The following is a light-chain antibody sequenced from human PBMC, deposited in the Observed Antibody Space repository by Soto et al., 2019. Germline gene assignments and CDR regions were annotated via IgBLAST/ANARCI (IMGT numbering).Light chain of an antibody. CDR3: CSYAGSSTRLYV. V-gene: IGLV2-23*02. CDR2: EVS. Sequence: QSALTQPASVSGPPGQSITISCTGTSSDVGSYNLVSWYQQHPGKAPKLMIYEVSKRPSGVSNRFSGSKSGNTASLTISGLQAEDEADYYCCSYAGSSTRLYVFGTGTKLTVL. CDR1: SSDVGSYNL. J-gene: IGLJ1*01.